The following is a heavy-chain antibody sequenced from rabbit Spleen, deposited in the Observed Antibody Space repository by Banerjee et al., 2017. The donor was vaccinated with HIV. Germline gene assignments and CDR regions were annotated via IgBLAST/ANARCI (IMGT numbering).Heavy chain of an antibody. CDR2: IDTSDGDT. J-gene: IGHJ3*01. Sequence: LEESGGGLVKPGGTLTLTCTVSGFSFSSNWICWVRQAPGKGLEWIACIDTSDGDTDYANWPKGRFTISKASSTTVTLQATSLTVADTATYFCARDTGTSFSSYGMDLWGQGTLVTVS. D-gene: IGHD7-1*01. V-gene: IGHV1S45*01. CDR1: GFSFSSNW. CDR3: ARDTGTSFSSYGMDL.